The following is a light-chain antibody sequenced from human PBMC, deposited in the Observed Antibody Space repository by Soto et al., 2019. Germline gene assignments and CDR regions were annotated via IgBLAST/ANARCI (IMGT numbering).Light chain of an antibody. CDR1: SSDVGGYNY. CDR2: DVT. J-gene: IGLJ1*01. V-gene: IGLV2-14*01. Sequence: QSVLTQPASVSGSPGQSITISCTGTSSDVGGYNYVSWYQQHPVKDPKLMIYDVTNRPSGVSDRFSGSKSGNTASLTISGLQAEDEADYYCSSYTSSSTPYVFGTGTNVTVL. CDR3: SSYTSSSTPYV.